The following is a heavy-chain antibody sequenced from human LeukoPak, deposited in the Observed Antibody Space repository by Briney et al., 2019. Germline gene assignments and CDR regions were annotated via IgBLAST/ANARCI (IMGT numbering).Heavy chain of an antibody. Sequence: SVPVSCKASRYTFTGYYMHGVRQAPGQGLEWMGWINPNSGGTNYAQKLQGRVTMTRDTSISTAYMELSRLRSDDAAVYYCESSGTYDSRGYHDYWGQGTLVTVSS. CDR2: INPNSGGT. CDR1: RYTFTGYY. CDR3: ESSGTYDSRGYHDY. V-gene: IGHV1-2*02. J-gene: IGHJ4*02. D-gene: IGHD3-22*01.